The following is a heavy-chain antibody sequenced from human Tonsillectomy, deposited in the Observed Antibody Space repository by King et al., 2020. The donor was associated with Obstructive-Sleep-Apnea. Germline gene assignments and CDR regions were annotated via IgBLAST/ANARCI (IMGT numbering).Heavy chain of an antibody. J-gene: IGHJ5*02. CDR2: LKEDGSQK. D-gene: IGHD4-23*01. CDR3: ARDLDAGNTNWFDP. V-gene: IGHV3-7*01. Sequence: VQLVESGGGLVQPGGALRLSCAASRFSFSTYWMSWVRQAPGKGLEWVANLKEDGSQKYYVDSVGGRFTISRENVKNSLYLQMNSLRVDDTAMYYCARDLDAGNTNWFDPWGQGTLVTVSS. CDR1: RFSFSTYW.